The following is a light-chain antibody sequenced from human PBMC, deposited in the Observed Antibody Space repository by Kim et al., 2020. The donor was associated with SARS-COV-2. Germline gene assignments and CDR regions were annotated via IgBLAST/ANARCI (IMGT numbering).Light chain of an antibody. Sequence: PGERATLSCRASQSVSSYYLAWYQQKPGQTPRLLVYGASNRATGIPDRFSGSGSGTDFTLTISRLEPEDFAVYYCQQYGSSPRTFGQGTKVDIK. CDR1: QSVSSYY. CDR3: QQYGSSPRT. CDR2: GAS. J-gene: IGKJ1*01. V-gene: IGKV3-20*01.